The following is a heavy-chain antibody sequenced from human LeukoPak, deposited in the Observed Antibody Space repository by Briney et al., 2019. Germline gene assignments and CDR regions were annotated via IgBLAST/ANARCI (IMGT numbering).Heavy chain of an antibody. Sequence: SETLSLTCTVSGGSISTSSYYWGWVRQPPGKGLEWIGNIFYSGSTYYSPSLKSRVTISVDTSKNQFSLKLSSVTAADTAVYYCARGRGWLRPFFDIWGQGTMVTVSS. CDR1: GGSISTSSYY. D-gene: IGHD5-12*01. V-gene: IGHV4-39*07. CDR2: IFYSGST. J-gene: IGHJ3*02. CDR3: ARGRGWLRPFFDI.